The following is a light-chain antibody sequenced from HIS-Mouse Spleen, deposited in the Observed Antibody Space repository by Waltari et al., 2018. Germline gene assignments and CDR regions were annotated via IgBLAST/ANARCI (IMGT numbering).Light chain of an antibody. CDR3: YSTDSSGKHRV. J-gene: IGLJ2*01. CDR2: EDS. V-gene: IGLV3-10*01. CDR1: ALPKKY. Sequence: SYELTQPPSVSVSPGQTARITCSGDALPKKYAYWYQQKSGQAPVLVIYEDSKRPPGIPERVSGSSSGTMATLTISGAQVEDEADYYCYSTDSSGKHRVFGGGTKLTVL.